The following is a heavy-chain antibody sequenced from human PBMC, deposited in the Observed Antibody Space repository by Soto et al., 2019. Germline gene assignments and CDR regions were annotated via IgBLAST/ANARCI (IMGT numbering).Heavy chain of an antibody. D-gene: IGHD3-22*01. Sequence: QLQLQESGPGLVKPSETLSLTCTVSGGSISSSSYYWGWIRQPPGKGLEWIGSIYYSGSTYYNPSLKSRVTISVDTSKNQFSLKLSSVTAADTAVYYCARQAAYYYDSSGYPPAGCDIWGQGTMVTVSS. CDR3: ARQAAYYYDSSGYPPAGCDI. CDR2: IYYSGST. V-gene: IGHV4-39*01. CDR1: GGSISSSSYY. J-gene: IGHJ3*02.